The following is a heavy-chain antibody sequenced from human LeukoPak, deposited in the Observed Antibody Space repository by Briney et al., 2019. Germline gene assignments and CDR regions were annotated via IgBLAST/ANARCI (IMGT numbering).Heavy chain of an antibody. J-gene: IGHJ3*02. D-gene: IGHD3-22*01. Sequence: ASVKVSCKASGYTFTSYDINWVRQATGQGLEWMGWISAYNGNTNYAQKLQGRVTMTTDTSTSTAYMELRSLRFDDTAVYYCARFDYYDSSYAFDIWGQGTMVTVSS. CDR1: GYTFTSYD. CDR3: ARFDYYDSSYAFDI. CDR2: ISAYNGNT. V-gene: IGHV1-18*01.